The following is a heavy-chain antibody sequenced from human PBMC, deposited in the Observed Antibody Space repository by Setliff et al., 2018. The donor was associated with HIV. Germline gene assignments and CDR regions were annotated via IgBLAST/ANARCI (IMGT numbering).Heavy chain of an antibody. D-gene: IGHD3-22*01. CDR1: GDSISSGSYY. V-gene: IGHV4-61*09. J-gene: IGHJ4*02. CDR2: IYTSGST. CDR3: ARDPEGDYYDSSGYFDY. Sequence: SETLSLTCTVSGDSISSGSYYWTWIRQSAGKGLEWIGHIYTSGSTDYNPSLKSRLTISVDTSKNQFSLKLSSVTAADTAVYYCARDPEGDYYDSSGYFDYWGQGTLVTVSS.